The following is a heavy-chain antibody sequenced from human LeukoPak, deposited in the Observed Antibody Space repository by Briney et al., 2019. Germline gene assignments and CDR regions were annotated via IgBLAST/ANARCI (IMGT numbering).Heavy chain of an antibody. J-gene: IGHJ4*02. CDR1: GYTFTSYS. CDR2: INPSGGST. V-gene: IGHV1-46*01. CDR3: ARDTVAGTYYFDY. D-gene: IGHD6-19*01. Sequence: ASVKVSCKASGYTFTSYSITWVRQAPGQGLEWMGIINPSGGSTSYAQKFQGRVTMTRDMSTSTVYMELSSLRSEDTAVYYCARDTVAGTYYFDYWGQGTLVTVSS.